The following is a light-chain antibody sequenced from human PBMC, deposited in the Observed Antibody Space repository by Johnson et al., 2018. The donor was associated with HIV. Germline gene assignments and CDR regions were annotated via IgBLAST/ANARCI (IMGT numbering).Light chain of an antibody. CDR2: EKN. CDR1: TSNIGNNY. V-gene: IGLV1-51*02. CDR3: GTWDSSLGAHYV. J-gene: IGLJ1*01. Sequence: QSVLTQPPSVSAAPGQKVTISCSGSTSNIGNNYVSWYQQLPGQAPKLLIYEKNKRPSGIPDRFSASKSGTSATLDITGLQTGDEADYYCGTWDSSLGAHYVLGTGTKVTGL.